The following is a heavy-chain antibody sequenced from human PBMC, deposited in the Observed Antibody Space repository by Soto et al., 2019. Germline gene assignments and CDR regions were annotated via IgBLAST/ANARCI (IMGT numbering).Heavy chain of an antibody. D-gene: IGHD3-10*01. CDR3: ASDYYGSGSYYSRGLIDP. J-gene: IGHJ5*02. CDR1: GYTFTSYG. V-gene: IGHV1-69*04. CDR2: IIPILGIA. Sequence: SVKVSCKASGYTFTSYGISWVRQAPGQGLEWMGRIIPILGIANYAQKFQGRVTITADKSTSTAYMELSSLRSEDTAVYYCASDYYGSGSYYSRGLIDPWGQGTLVTVSS.